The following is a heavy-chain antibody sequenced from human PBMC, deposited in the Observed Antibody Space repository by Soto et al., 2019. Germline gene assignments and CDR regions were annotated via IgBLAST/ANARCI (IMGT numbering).Heavy chain of an antibody. Sequence: EVQVVEPGGGVIQPGGSLRLSCAVSGFTVSSNYMSWVRQPPGKGPEWVSDIYSGGSTYYADSVKGRFTISRENSKNTLYLQMNSLRADATAVYYCARERDGHNPNWFDLWGPGTLVTVSS. J-gene: IGHJ5*02. D-gene: IGHD2-8*01. V-gene: IGHV3-53*01. CDR1: GFTVSSNY. CDR2: IYSGGST. CDR3: ARERDGHNPNWFDL.